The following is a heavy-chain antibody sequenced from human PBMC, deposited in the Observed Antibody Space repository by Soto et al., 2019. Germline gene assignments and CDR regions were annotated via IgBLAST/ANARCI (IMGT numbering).Heavy chain of an antibody. CDR1: GGTFSSYT. D-gene: IGHD6-13*01. Sequence: QVQLVQSGAEVKKPGSSVKVSCKASGGTFSSYTISWVRQAPGQGLEWMGRIIPILGIANYAQKFQGRVTITADKSTSTVYMELSSLRSEDKGVYYCARDHESSSWFDYWGQGTLVTVSS. CDR2: IIPILGIA. V-gene: IGHV1-69*08. J-gene: IGHJ5*01. CDR3: ARDHESSSWFDY.